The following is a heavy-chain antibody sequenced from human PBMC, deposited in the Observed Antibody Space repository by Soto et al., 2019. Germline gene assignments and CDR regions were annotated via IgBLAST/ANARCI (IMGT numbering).Heavy chain of an antibody. D-gene: IGHD5-12*01. V-gene: IGHV1-58*01. J-gene: IGHJ4*02. Sequence: SVNVSCKASGLTFSISAVQWVLQARGQRLEWIGWIVVGSGSTKYAQKFQERVTITRDMSTSTAYMELSSLRSEDTAVYYCAAPPNRDAYNYGCWGQGTLVTVSS. CDR3: AAPPNRDAYNYGC. CDR1: GLTFSISA. CDR2: IVVGSGST.